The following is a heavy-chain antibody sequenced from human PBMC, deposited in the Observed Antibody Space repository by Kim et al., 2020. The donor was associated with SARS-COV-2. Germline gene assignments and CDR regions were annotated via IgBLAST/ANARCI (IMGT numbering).Heavy chain of an antibody. CDR3: ARRFQIPARLSGFDP. CDR2: IFYSGST. V-gene: IGHV4-39*01. CDR1: GGSITSSGYY. D-gene: IGHD6-6*01. Sequence: SETLSLTCTVSGGSITSSGYYWGWIRQPPGKGLEWIGSIFYSGSTYYNPSLKSRVTISLDTSKNQVSLNLSSVTAADTAVYYCARRFQIPARLSGFDPWGHGTLVTVSS. J-gene: IGHJ5*02.